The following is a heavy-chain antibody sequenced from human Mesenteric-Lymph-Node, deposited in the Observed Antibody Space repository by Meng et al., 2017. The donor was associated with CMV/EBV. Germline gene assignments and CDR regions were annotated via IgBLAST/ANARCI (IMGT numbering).Heavy chain of an antibody. D-gene: IGHD1-26*01. CDR3: ARRSGGSYSVDY. CDR1: GYTFTGTH. V-gene: IGHV1-2*02. Sequence: ASVKVSCKASGYTFTGTHIHWVRQASGQGLEWMGWINPNSGDANYAQKFQGRVTMTRDTSISTAYMELSSLISDDTAVYYCARRSGGSYSVDYWDQGTLVTVSS. CDR2: INPNSGDA. J-gene: IGHJ4*02.